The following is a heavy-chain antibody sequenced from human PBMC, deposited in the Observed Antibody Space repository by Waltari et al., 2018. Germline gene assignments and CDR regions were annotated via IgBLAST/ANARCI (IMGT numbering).Heavy chain of an antibody. J-gene: IGHJ3*02. CDR1: GLTFNTYG. V-gene: IGHV3-30*02. CDR3: AKDGDYSLPGYDAFDI. Sequence: QVQLVESGGRVVQPGGSLRLSCATSGLTFNTYGMHWVRQTPGKGLELVAFIRYDGSYKDYADSVKGRFSISRDNSENTLYLQMNDLRPEDTALYYCAKDGDYSLPGYDAFDIWGQGTMVTVSP. D-gene: IGHD4-17*01. CDR2: IRYDGSYK.